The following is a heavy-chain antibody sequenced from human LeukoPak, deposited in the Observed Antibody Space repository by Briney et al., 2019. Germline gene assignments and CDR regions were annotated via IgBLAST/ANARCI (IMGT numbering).Heavy chain of an antibody. CDR2: VYYSGKT. Sequence: TSETLSLTCTVSGDFITAYYWSWIRQAPGKGLEWIGYVYYSGKTEYNPSLRSRVTISLEMSNHQFSLKLTSVTAADTAVYYCASNTGTVFDNWGQGALVTVSS. J-gene: IGHJ4*02. V-gene: IGHV4-59*01. D-gene: IGHD1-1*01. CDR3: ASNTGTVFDN. CDR1: GDFITAYY.